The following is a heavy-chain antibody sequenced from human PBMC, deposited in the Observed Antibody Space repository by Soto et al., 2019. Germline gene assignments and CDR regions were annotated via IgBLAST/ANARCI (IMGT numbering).Heavy chain of an antibody. CDR1: AFTVSTYY. CDR3: ARATGGSGWAWVDY. V-gene: IGHV3-53*01. J-gene: IGHJ4*02. Sequence: EVQLVESGGGLIQPGGSLRLSCAASAFTVSTYYMTWVRQPPGKGLEWVSVLYSDGTTYYADSVEGRFTISRDNSKNTLFLQMNTLRVVDTAVYYCARATGGSGWAWVDYWGQGTLVTVSS. D-gene: IGHD6-19*01. CDR2: LYSDGTT.